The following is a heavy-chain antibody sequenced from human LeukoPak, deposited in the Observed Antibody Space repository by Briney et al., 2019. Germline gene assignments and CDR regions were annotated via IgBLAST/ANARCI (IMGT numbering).Heavy chain of an antibody. J-gene: IGHJ3*02. V-gene: IGHV3-30-3*01. D-gene: IGHD1-26*01. CDR3: ARQETSSYNGAFDI. CDR1: GFTFSSYA. CDR2: ISYDGSNK. Sequence: GGSLRLSCAASGFTFSSYAMHWVRQAPGKGLEWVAVISYDGSNKYYADSVKGQFTISRDNAKNSLYLQMNSLRADDTAVYHCARQETSSYNGAFDIWGQGTMVTVSS.